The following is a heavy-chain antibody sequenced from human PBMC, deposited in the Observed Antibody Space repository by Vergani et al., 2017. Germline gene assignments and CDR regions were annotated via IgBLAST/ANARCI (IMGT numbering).Heavy chain of an antibody. V-gene: IGHV3-11*01. CDR1: GFTFSDYY. J-gene: IGHJ3*02. Sequence: QVQLVESGGGLVKPGGSLRLSCAASGFTFSDYYMSWIHQAPGKGLEWVSYISSSGSTIYYADSVKGRFTISRDNAKNSLYLQMNSLRAEDTAVYYCARDTGSRLVVVAATHRVDDAFDIWGQGTMVTVSS. CDR3: ARDTGSRLVVVAATHRVDDAFDI. D-gene: IGHD2-15*01. CDR2: ISSSGSTI.